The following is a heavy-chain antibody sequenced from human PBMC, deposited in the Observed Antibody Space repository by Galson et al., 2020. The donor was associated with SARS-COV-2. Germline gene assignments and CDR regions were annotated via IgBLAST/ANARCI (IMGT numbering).Heavy chain of an antibody. J-gene: IGHJ6*02. CDR2: IYYSGST. Sequence: SETLSLTCTVSGGSISSSSYYWGWIRQPPGKGLEWIGSIYYSGSTYYNPSLKSRVTISVDTSKNQFSLKLRSVTAADTAVYYCAGAQHSITIFGVVTRYGMDVWGQGTTVTVSS. D-gene: IGHD3-3*01. CDR3: AGAQHSITIFGVVTRYGMDV. V-gene: IGHV4-39*07. CDR1: GGSISSSSYY.